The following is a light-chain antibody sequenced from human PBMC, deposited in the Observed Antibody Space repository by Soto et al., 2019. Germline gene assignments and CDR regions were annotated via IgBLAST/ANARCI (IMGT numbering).Light chain of an antibody. J-gene: IGLJ1*01. CDR1: SSNIGAGYD. V-gene: IGLV1-40*01. CDR2: GNS. CDR3: QSHDSSLSGYV. Sequence: QSVLTQPPSVSGAPGQRVTISCTGSSSNIGAGYDVHWYQQLPGTAPKLLFYGNSNRPSGVPDRFSGSKSGTSASLAITGLQAEYEADYYCQSHDSSLSGYVFGTGTKLTVL.